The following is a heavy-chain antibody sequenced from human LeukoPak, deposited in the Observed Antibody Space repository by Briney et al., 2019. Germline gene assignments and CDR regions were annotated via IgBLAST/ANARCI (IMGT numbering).Heavy chain of an antibody. CDR1: VYTFTSYA. D-gene: IGHD4-17*01. V-gene: IGHV1-3*01. Sequence: ASVKVSCKASVYTFTSYAMHWVRQAPGQRLEWMGWINAGNGNTKYSQKFQGRVTITRDTSASTAYMELSSLRSEDTAVYYCARDSYMRYGDYQTDWFGPWGQGTLVTVSS. CDR3: ARDSYMRYGDYQTDWFGP. CDR2: INAGNGNT. J-gene: IGHJ5*02.